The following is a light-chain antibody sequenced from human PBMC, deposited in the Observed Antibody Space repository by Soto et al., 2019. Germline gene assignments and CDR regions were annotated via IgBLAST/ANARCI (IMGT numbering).Light chain of an antibody. V-gene: IGKV3D-20*02. J-gene: IGKJ5*01. CDR2: GAS. CDR1: QSVSSIY. CDR3: QQRSDWPIT. Sequence: EIVLTQSPATLSLSPGERVTLSCRASQSVSSIYLAWYQQKPGQAPRLLIYGASSRATGIPDRFSGSGSGTDFTLTITSLEPEDFAVYSCQQRSDWPITFGQGTRLE.